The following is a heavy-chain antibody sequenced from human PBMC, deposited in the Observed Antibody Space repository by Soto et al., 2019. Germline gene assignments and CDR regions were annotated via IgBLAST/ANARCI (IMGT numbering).Heavy chain of an antibody. J-gene: IGHJ6*03. CDR1: GFTFSSYW. Sequence: GGSLRLSCAASGFTFSSYWMHWVRQAPGKGLVWVSRINSDGSSTSYADSVKGRFTISRDNAKNTLYLQMNSLRAEDTAVYYCARDGRTRYYYYYMDVWGKGTTVTVSS. CDR3: ARDGRTRYYYYYMDV. CDR2: INSDGSST. V-gene: IGHV3-74*01.